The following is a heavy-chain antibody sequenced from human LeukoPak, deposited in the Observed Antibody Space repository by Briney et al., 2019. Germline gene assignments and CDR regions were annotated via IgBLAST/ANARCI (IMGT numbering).Heavy chain of an antibody. CDR1: GFTFSSYG. CDR2: ISGSGGST. V-gene: IGHV3-23*01. D-gene: IGHD1-1*01. Sequence: GGSLRLSCAASGFTFSSYGMHWVRQAPGKGLEWVSAISGSGGSTYYADSVKGRFTISRDNSKNTLYLQMNSLRAEDTAVYYCAKDPTIGTVDCWGQGTLVTVSS. CDR3: AKDPTIGTVDC. J-gene: IGHJ4*02.